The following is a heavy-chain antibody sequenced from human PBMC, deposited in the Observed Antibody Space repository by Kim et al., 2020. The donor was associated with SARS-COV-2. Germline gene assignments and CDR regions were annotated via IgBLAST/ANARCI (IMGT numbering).Heavy chain of an antibody. CDR1: GGTFSSYA. CDR2: IIPIFGTA. V-gene: IGHV1-69*13. CDR3: AREGSDIVVVPAVDDGMDV. D-gene: IGHD2-2*01. J-gene: IGHJ6*02. Sequence: SVKVSCKASGGTFSSYAISWVRQAPGQGLEWMGGIIPIFGTANYAQKFQGRVTITADESMSTAYMELSSLRSEDTAVYYCAREGSDIVVVPAVDDGMDVWGQGTTVTVSS.